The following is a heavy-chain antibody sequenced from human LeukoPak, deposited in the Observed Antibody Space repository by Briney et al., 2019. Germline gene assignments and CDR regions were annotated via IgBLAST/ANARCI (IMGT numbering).Heavy chain of an antibody. D-gene: IGHD3-10*01. CDR2: INHSGST. CDR3: ATPVSGTFGEL. V-gene: IGHV4-34*01. J-gene: IGHJ4*02. Sequence: SETLSLTCAVYGGSFSGYYWAWIRQPPGKGLEWIGEINHSGSTNYNPSLKSRVTISVDTSKNQFSLKLSSVTAADTAVYYCATPVSGTFGELWGQGALVTVSS. CDR1: GGSFSGYY.